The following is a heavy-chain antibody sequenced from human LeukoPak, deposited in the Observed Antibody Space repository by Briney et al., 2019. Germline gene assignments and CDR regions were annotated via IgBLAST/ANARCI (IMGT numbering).Heavy chain of an antibody. D-gene: IGHD5-12*01. CDR2: IYSGGST. J-gene: IGHJ4*02. Sequence: PGGSLRLSCAASGFTVTSNYMSWVRQAPGKGLEWVSVIYSGGSTYYADSVKGRFTISRDNSKNTLYLQMNRLRAEDTAVYYCARGGSSGYDYEAFDYWGQGTLVTVSS. CDR1: GFTVTSNY. V-gene: IGHV3-53*01. CDR3: ARGGSSGYDYEAFDY.